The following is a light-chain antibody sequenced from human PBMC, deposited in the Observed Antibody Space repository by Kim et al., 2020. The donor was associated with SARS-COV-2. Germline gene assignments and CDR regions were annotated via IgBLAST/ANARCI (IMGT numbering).Light chain of an antibody. J-gene: IGKJ4*01. Sequence: EVVRTQSPATLSVSPGERATLSCRASQSVSNNLAWYQQKPGQSPRLLIYGASTRATGVPAWFSGSGSGTEYTLTISSLQSEDFAVYYCQQYNNWPLTFCGGTKLEIK. CDR1: QSVSNN. CDR2: GAS. V-gene: IGKV3-15*01. CDR3: QQYNNWPLT.